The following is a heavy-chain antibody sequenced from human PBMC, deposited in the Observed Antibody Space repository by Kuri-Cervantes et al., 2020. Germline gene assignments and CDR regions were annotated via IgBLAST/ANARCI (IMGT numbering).Heavy chain of an antibody. CDR1: GYTFTGYY. J-gene: IGHJ4*02. Sequence: ASVKVSCKASGYTFTGYYMHWVRQAPGQGLEWMGWMNPNNGNTGYAQKFQGRVTMTRSTSISTAYMELSSLTSEDTAVYYCTRGPRNYGFDYWGQGTLVTVSS. V-gene: IGHV1-8*02. CDR2: MNPNNGNT. CDR3: TRGPRNYGFDY. D-gene: IGHD3-10*01.